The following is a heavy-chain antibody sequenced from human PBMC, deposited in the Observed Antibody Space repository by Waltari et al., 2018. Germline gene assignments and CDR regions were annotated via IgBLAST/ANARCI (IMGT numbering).Heavy chain of an antibody. CDR1: GGSVSTYY. CDR3: ARWVNYDASGPLLGYYMDV. V-gene: IGHV4-59*02. Sequence: QVQLQQSGPRLVKPSETLSLTCSVSGGSVSTYYWNWIRQSPGKGLESIGYIFYGGSTKYNPALESRVSISLDTSKNQFSLKLSSVTAAETAVYYCARWVNYDASGPLLGYYMDVWGKGTTVTVSS. D-gene: IGHD3-22*01. J-gene: IGHJ6*03. CDR2: IFYGGST.